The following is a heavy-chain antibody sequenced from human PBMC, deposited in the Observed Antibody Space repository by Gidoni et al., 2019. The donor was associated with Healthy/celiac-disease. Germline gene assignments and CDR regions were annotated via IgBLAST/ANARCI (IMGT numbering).Heavy chain of an antibody. CDR2: INPSGGST. CDR1: GYTFTSYY. D-gene: IGHD2-15*01. J-gene: IGHJ6*02. V-gene: IGHV1-46*01. Sequence: QVQLVQSGAEVKKPGASVKVSCKASGYTFTSYYMHWVRQAPGQGLEWMGIINPSGGSTSYAQKFQGRVTMTRDTSTSTVYMELSSLRSEDTAVYYCARDSGIVVVVAEIYGMDVWGQGTTVTVSS. CDR3: ARDSGIVVVVAEIYGMDV.